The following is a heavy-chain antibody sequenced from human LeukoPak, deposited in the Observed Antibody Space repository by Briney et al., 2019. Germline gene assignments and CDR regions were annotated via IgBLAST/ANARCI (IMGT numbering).Heavy chain of an antibody. D-gene: IGHD4-17*01. Sequence: GGPLTLPCGAWGLPYNRYSMLGLRQATGRGVEGVSYISSRCGTIYHEDPVKRRCTISKDNAQHTLYLQMNSLKAEDTAVYYCVSNGHGDYHCWGQGSLVSVCS. V-gene: IGHV3-48*04. CDR1: GLPYNRYS. CDR2: ISSRCGTI. J-gene: IGHJ4*02. CDR3: VSNGHGDYHC.